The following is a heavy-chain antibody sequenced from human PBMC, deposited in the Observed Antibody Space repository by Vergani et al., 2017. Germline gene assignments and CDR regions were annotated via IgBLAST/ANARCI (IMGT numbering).Heavy chain of an antibody. CDR3: ARDRRVRGVNEY. CDR2: ISSSSSYI. J-gene: IGHJ4*02. Sequence: EVQLVESGGGLVKPGGSLRLSCAASGFTFSSYSMNWVRQAPGKGLEWVSSISSSSSYIYYADSVKGRFTISRDNAKNSLYLQMNSLRAEDTDVYYCARDRRVRGVNEYWGQGTLVTVSS. D-gene: IGHD3-10*01. V-gene: IGHV3-21*01. CDR1: GFTFSSYS.